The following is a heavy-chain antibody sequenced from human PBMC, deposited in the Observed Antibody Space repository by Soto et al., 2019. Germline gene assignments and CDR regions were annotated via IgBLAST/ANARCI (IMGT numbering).Heavy chain of an antibody. CDR3: ARVIPGVEAWFDP. J-gene: IGHJ5*02. D-gene: IGHD2-2*01. CDR1: GYTFTNFG. V-gene: IGHV1-18*01. CDR2: ISAYTDTP. Sequence: ASVKFSCKASGYTFTNFGVTWVRRAPGQGLECMGWISAYTDTPNYAQKFQGRVTMTIXTXXSXXXMXLXXLTXDXTAVYYCARVIPGVEAWFDPWGQGTLVTVSS.